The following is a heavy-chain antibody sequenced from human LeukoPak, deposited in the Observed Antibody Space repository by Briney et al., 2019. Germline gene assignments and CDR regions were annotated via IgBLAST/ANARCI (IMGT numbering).Heavy chain of an antibody. Sequence: SETLSLTCTVSDGSISSYYWSWIRQPPGKGLEWIGYIYYNGNTNYNPSLKSRVTISVDTSKNQFSLKLSSVTAADTAFYYCARAAGSSSSWYDYWGQGTLVTVSS. CDR3: ARAAGSSSSWYDY. CDR2: IYYNGNT. D-gene: IGHD6-13*01. V-gene: IGHV4-59*01. CDR1: DGSISSYY. J-gene: IGHJ4*02.